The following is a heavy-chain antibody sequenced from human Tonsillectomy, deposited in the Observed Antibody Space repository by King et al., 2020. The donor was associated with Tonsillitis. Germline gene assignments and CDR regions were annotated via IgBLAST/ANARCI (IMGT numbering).Heavy chain of an antibody. D-gene: IGHD5-24*01. J-gene: IGHJ3*02. CDR3: AREDGDADAFDI. CDR2: ISSSGRTI. CDR1: GFTFSSYE. Sequence: VQLVESGGGLVQPGGSLRLSCAASGFTFSSYEMNWVRQAPGKGLEWVSFISSSGRTIYYGDSVKGRFTISRDNAKNSLYLQMNTLRAEDTAIHYCAREDGDADAFDIWGQGTMVTVSS. V-gene: IGHV3-48*03.